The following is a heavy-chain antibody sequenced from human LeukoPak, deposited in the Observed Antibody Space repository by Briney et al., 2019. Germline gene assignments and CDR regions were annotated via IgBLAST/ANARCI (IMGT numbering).Heavy chain of an antibody. D-gene: IGHD1-26*01. V-gene: IGHV4-31*03. J-gene: IGHJ5*02. CDR2: IYYSGSI. Sequence: SETLSLTCTVSGGSISSGGYYWSWIRQHPGKGLEWIGYIYYSGSIYYNPSLKSRVTISVDTSKNQFSLKLSSVTAADTAVYYCARVRSYHNWFDPWGQGTLVTVSS. CDR1: GGSISSGGYY. CDR3: ARVRSYHNWFDP.